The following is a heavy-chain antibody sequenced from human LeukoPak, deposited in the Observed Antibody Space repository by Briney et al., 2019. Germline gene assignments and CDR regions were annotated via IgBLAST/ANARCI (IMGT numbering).Heavy chain of an antibody. Sequence: ASVKVSCKASGYTFTSYVINWVRQATGQGLEWMGWMNPNSGNTGYAQKFQGRVTMTRNTSISTAYMELSSLRSEDTAVYYCARGPLYSGYDTQNFDYWGQGTLVTVSS. V-gene: IGHV1-8*01. D-gene: IGHD5-12*01. CDR1: GYTFTSYV. J-gene: IGHJ4*02. CDR3: ARGPLYSGYDTQNFDY. CDR2: MNPNSGNT.